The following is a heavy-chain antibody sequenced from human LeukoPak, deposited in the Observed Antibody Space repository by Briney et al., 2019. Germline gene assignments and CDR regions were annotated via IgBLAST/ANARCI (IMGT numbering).Heavy chain of an antibody. J-gene: IGHJ4*02. V-gene: IGHV3-74*01. CDR3: ARVMDYGDSRELAF. CDR2: VNTYGTTT. CDR1: GFAFDSYW. D-gene: IGHD4-17*01. Sequence: PGGSLRLSCAASGFAFDSYWMHWVRQAPGKGLEWLSRVNTYGTTTSYAGSVKGRFSSSRDNAKNTLFLQMNRLRIEDSAVYYCARVMDYGDSRELAFWGQGTRVTVSS.